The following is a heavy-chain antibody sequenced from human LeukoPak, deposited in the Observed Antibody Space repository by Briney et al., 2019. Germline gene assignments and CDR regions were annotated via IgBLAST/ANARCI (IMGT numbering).Heavy chain of an antibody. CDR3: ASGAAGTLLDAFDI. D-gene: IGHD6-13*01. CDR2: ISAYNGNT. CDR1: GYTFTSYG. V-gene: IGHV1-18*01. J-gene: IGHJ3*02. Sequence: ASVKVSCKASGYTFTSYGISWVRQAPGQGLEWMGWISAYNGNTNYAQKFQGRVTMTRDTSISTAYMELSRLRSDDTAVYYCASGAAGTLLDAFDIWGQGTMVTVSS.